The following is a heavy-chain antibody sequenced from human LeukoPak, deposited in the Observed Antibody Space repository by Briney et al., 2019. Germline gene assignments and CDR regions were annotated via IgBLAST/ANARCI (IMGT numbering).Heavy chain of an antibody. CDR2: ISGGGGST. J-gene: IGHJ4*02. V-gene: IGHV3-23*01. Sequence: GGSLRLSCAASGFTFSSYARSWVRQAPGKGLEWVSAISGGGGSTYYADSVKGRFTISRDNSKNTLYLQMNSLRAEDTAVYYCAKDRVVGTTRDFDYWGQGTLVTVSS. D-gene: IGHD1-26*01. CDR1: GFTFSSYA. CDR3: AKDRVVGTTRDFDY.